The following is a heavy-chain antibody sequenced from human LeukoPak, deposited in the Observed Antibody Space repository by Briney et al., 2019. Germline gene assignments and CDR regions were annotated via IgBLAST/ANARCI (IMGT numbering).Heavy chain of an antibody. CDR3: ADRGEQQLVTGGY. CDR1: GGSFSGYY. J-gene: IGHJ4*02. Sequence: SETLSLTCAVYGGSFSGYYWSWIRQPPGKGLEWIGEINHSGSTNYNPSLKSRVTISVDTSKNQFSLKLSSVTAADTAVYYCADRGEQQLVTGGYWGQGTLVTVSS. CDR2: INHSGST. D-gene: IGHD6-13*01. V-gene: IGHV4-34*01.